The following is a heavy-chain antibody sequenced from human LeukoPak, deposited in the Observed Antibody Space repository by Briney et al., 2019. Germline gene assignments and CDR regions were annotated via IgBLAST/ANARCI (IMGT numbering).Heavy chain of an antibody. Sequence: SETLSLTCTVSGGSISSSSHYWGWIRQPPGKGLEWIGNIYYNGSRYYNPSLKNRVTISVDTSKNQYSLKLSSVTAADTAVYYCAKSLDYGMDVWGQGTTVTVSS. CDR1: GGSISSSSHY. J-gene: IGHJ6*02. CDR2: IYYNGSR. V-gene: IGHV4-39*01. CDR3: AKSLDYGMDV.